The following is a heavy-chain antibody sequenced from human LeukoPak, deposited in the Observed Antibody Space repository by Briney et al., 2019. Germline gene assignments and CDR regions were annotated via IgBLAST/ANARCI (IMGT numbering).Heavy chain of an antibody. CDR1: GFTVSSNY. V-gene: IGHV3-53*01. Sequence: GGSLRLSCAASGFTVSSNYMSWVRQAPGKGLEWVSVIYSGGSTYYADSVKGRFTISRDNSKNTLYLQMNSLRAEDTAVYYCARLDSSGWYYFEYWGRGTLVTVSS. J-gene: IGHJ4*02. CDR3: ARLDSSGWYYFEY. D-gene: IGHD6-19*01. CDR2: IYSGGST.